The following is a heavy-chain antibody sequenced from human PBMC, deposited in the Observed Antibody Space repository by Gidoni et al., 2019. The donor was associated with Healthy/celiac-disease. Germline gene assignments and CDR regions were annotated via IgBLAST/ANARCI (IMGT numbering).Heavy chain of an antibody. J-gene: IGHJ3*02. D-gene: IGHD3-10*01. CDR3: ARDHYYGSPSDAFDI. CDR1: GFTFSSYW. CDR2: IKQDGSEK. V-gene: IGHV3-7*03. Sequence: EVQLVESGGGLVQPGGSLRLSCAASGFTFSSYWMSWVRQAPGKGLEWVANIKQDGSEKYYVDSVKGRFTISRDNAKNSLYLQMNSLRAEDTAVYYCARDHYYGSPSDAFDIWGQGTMVTVSS.